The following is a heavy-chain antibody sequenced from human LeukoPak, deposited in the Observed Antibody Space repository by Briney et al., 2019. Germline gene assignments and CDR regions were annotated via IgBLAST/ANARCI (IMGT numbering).Heavy chain of an antibody. CDR1: GFTFSSYS. J-gene: IGHJ3*02. CDR3: ARVPYYYDSSGYYSAFDI. Sequence: GGSLRLSCAASGFTFSSYSMNWVRQAPGKGLEWVSSISSSSSYIYYADSVKGRFTISRDNAKNSLYLQMNSLRAEDTAVYYCARVPYYYDSSGYYSAFDIWGQGTMVTVSS. CDR2: ISSSSSYI. D-gene: IGHD3-22*01. V-gene: IGHV3-21*01.